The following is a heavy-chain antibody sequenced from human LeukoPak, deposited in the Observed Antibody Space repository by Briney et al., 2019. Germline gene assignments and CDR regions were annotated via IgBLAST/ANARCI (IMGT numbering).Heavy chain of an antibody. D-gene: IGHD1-26*01. CDR2: IYTGGNT. CDR1: GFTVDSNY. CDR3: AKDREVGATYPEIFDY. V-gene: IGHV3-53*01. Sequence: GGSLRLSCAASGFTVDSNYLSWVRQAPGKGLEWVSTIYTGGNTYYAASVKGRFTISRDFSKNTLYLQMNSLRAEDTAVYYCAKDREVGATYPEIFDYWGQGTLVTVSS. J-gene: IGHJ4*02.